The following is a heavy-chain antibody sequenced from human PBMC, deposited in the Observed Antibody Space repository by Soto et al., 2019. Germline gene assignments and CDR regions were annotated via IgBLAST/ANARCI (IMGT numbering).Heavy chain of an antibody. V-gene: IGHV1-8*01. Sequence: EASVKVSCKASGYTFTSYDINWVRQATGQGLEWMGWMNPNSGNTGYAQKFQGRVTMTRNTSISTAYMELSSLRSEDTAVYYCARRQVPNYYYGMDVWGQGTTVTVSS. CDR2: MNPNSGNT. CDR3: ARRQVPNYYYGMDV. J-gene: IGHJ6*02. CDR1: GYTFTSYD.